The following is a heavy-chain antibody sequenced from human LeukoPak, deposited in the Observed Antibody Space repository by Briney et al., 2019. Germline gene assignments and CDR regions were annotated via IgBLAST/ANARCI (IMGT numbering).Heavy chain of an antibody. D-gene: IGHD3-10*01. Sequence: ASVTVSCKASGYTFTSYGISWVRQAPGQGLEWMGWISAYNGNANYAQKLRGRVTMTTDTSTSTAYMELRSLRSDDTAVYYCARRGAGSYYFDYWGQGTLVTVSS. J-gene: IGHJ4*02. V-gene: IGHV1-18*01. CDR2: ISAYNGNA. CDR1: GYTFTSYG. CDR3: ARRGAGSYYFDY.